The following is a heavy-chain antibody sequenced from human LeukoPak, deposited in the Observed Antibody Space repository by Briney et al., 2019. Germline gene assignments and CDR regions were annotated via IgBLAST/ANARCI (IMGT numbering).Heavy chain of an antibody. CDR3: ARMWRLRFDY. CDR1: GGSISSYY. Sequence: PSETLSLTCTVSGGSISSYYWSWIRQPPGKGLEWIGYIYHSGSTYYNPSLKSRVTISVDRSKNQFSLKLSSVTAADTAVYYCARMWRLRFDYWGQGTLVTVSS. D-gene: IGHD4-17*01. J-gene: IGHJ4*02. CDR2: IYHSGST. V-gene: IGHV4-59*12.